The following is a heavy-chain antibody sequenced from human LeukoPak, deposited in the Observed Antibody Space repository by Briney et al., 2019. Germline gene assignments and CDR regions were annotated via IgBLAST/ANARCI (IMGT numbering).Heavy chain of an antibody. Sequence: SETLSLTCTVSGYSISSGYYWGWIRQPPGKGLEWIGSIYHSGSTYYNPSLKSRVTISVDTSKNQFSLKLSSVTAADTAVYYCATRGPYCGGDCYSTDAFDIWGQGTMVTVSS. V-gene: IGHV4-38-2*02. J-gene: IGHJ3*02. CDR3: ATRGPYCGGDCYSTDAFDI. D-gene: IGHD2-21*02. CDR1: GYSISSGYY. CDR2: IYHSGST.